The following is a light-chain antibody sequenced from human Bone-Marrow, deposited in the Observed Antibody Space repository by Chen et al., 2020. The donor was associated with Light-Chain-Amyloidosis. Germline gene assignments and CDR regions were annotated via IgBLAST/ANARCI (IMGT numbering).Light chain of an antibody. J-gene: IGLJ3*02. Sequence: SSGLTQPSSLSGAPGQTAPIACGGNNIGSTSVHWYQQTPGQAPLLVVYDDSDRPSGIPERLSGSNSGNTATLTISRVEAGDEADYYCQVWDRSSDRPVFGGGTKLTVL. CDR3: QVWDRSSDRPV. CDR1: NIGSTS. CDR2: DDS. V-gene: IGLV3-21*02.